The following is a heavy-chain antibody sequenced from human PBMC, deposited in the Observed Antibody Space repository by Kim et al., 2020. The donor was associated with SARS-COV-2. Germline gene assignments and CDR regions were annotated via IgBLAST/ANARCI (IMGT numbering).Heavy chain of an antibody. CDR3: ARDGYCSGGSCYLFDY. D-gene: IGHD2-15*01. Sequence: SVKGRFTISRDNPKNSLYLQMNSLRAEDTAVYYCARDGYCSGGSCYLFDYWGQGTLVTVSS. J-gene: IGHJ4*02. V-gene: IGHV3-11*05.